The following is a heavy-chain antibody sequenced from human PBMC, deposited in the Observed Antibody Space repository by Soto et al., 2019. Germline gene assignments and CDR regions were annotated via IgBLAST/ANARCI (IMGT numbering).Heavy chain of an antibody. CDR2: ISSSSTYI. Sequence: EVQLVESGGGLVKPGGSLRLSCAASGFTFSSYSMNWVRQAPGKGLEWVSSISSSSTYIYYADSVKGRFTISRDNAKNSLYLQMNSLRAEDTAVYYCARDGRQQHLVGKYYYYYGMDVWGQGTTVTVSS. J-gene: IGHJ6*02. CDR3: ARDGRQQHLVGKYYYYYGMDV. CDR1: GFTFSSYS. V-gene: IGHV3-21*01. D-gene: IGHD6-13*01.